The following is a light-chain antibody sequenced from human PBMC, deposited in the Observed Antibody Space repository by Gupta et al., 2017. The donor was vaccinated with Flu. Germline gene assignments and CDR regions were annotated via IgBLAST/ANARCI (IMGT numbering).Light chain of an antibody. CDR1: SSDVGAYNY. CDR2: EVN. J-gene: IGLJ3*02. V-gene: IGLV2-14*01. CDR3: SSYTGSNTL. Sequence: QSITTSCTGTSSDVGAYNYVTWYQQHSGKAPKLMIFEVNNRPSGVSNRFSGSKSGNTASLTISGLQAEDEAHYYCSSYTGSNTLFGGGTKLTVL.